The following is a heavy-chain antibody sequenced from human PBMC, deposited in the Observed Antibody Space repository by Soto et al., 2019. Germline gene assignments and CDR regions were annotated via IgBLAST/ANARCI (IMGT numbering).Heavy chain of an antibody. Sequence: QVQLQQWGAGLLKPSETLSLTCAVYGGSFSGYYWSWIRQPPGKGLEWIGEINHSGRTNYNPTLKSRDTISVDPSKHHLSPKLSAGTAADTAVYYCARRFGYSGGWYPFDYWGQGTLVTVSS. V-gene: IGHV4-34*01. D-gene: IGHD6-13*01. CDR3: ARRFGYSGGWYPFDY. J-gene: IGHJ4*02. CDR1: GGSFSGYY. CDR2: INHSGRT.